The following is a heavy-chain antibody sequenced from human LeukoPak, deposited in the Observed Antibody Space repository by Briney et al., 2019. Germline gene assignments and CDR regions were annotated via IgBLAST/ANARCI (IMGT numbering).Heavy chain of an antibody. CDR2: IYSGGST. CDR3: ARGRPYYYDSSGYYPYDAFDI. D-gene: IGHD3-22*01. Sequence: GGSLRLSCAASGFTVSSNYMSWVRQAPGKGLEWFSVIYSGGSTYYADSVKGRFTISRDNSKNTLYLQMNSLRAEDTAVYYCARGRPYYYDSSGYYPYDAFDIWGQGTMVTVSS. V-gene: IGHV3-53*01. CDR1: GFTVSSNY. J-gene: IGHJ3*02.